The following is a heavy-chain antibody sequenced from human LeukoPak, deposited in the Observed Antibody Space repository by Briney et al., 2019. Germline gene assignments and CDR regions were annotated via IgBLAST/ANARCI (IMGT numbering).Heavy chain of an antibody. D-gene: IGHD1-26*01. CDR1: GFTFSNYA. V-gene: IGHV3-23*01. CDR2: ISDTGGRT. J-gene: IGHJ4*02. Sequence: PGGSLRPSCAASGFTFSNYAMCWVRQAPGKGLEWVSGISDTGGRTYYADSVKGRFTISRDNSKNTLYLQMNSLRAEDTAVYYCAKHMVGVTGGLHYFDSWGQGTLVTVSS. CDR3: AKHMVGVTGGLHYFDS.